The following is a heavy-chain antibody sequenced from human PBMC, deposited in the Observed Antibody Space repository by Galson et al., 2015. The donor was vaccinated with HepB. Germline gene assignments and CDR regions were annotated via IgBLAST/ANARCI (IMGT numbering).Heavy chain of an antibody. J-gene: IGHJ4*02. Sequence: SVKVSCKVSGYTLTELSMHWVRQAPGKGLEWMGGFDPEDGETIYAQKFQGRVTMTEDTSTDTAYMELSSLRSEDTAAYYCATLTGTTLPRYYFDYWGQGTLVTVSS. V-gene: IGHV1-24*01. D-gene: IGHD1-7*01. CDR2: FDPEDGET. CDR1: GYTLTELS. CDR3: ATLTGTTLPRYYFDY.